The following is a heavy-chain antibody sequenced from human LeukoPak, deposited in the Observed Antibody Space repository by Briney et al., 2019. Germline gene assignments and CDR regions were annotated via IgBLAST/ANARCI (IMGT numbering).Heavy chain of an antibody. V-gene: IGHV4-4*07. Sequence: SETLSLTCTVSGGSISSYYWSWIRQPAGKGLEWIGRIYTSGSTNYNPSLKSRVTMSVDTSKNQFSLKLSSVTAADTAVYYCAREGSSYYYDSSGQPTGWGYFDYWGQGTLVTVSS. CDR2: IYTSGST. J-gene: IGHJ4*02. CDR3: AREGSSYYYDSSGQPTGWGYFDY. D-gene: IGHD3-22*01. CDR1: GGSISSYY.